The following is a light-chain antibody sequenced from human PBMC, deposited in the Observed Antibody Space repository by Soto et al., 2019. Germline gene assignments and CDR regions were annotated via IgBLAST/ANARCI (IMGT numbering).Light chain of an antibody. J-gene: IGKJ1*01. Sequence: EIVLTQSPGTLSLSPGERGTLSCRASQSVSSNYLAWYQQKPGQAPRLLIYSAFSRATGIPDRSSGSGSGTDFTLTISRLEPEDFAVYYCQYYGSSPWTFGQGTKVAIK. CDR1: QSVSSNY. CDR3: QYYGSSPWT. V-gene: IGKV3-20*01. CDR2: SAF.